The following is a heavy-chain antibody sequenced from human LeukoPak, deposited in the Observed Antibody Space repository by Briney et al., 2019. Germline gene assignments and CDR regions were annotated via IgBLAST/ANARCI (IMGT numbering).Heavy chain of an antibody. CDR2: LNPSGST. D-gene: IGHD4-17*01. V-gene: IGHV4-61*02. CDR3: ARGRPYGDYFDY. CDR1: GGSISSSDYY. J-gene: IGHJ4*02. Sequence: PSETLSLTCTVSGGSISSSDYYWCWIRQSAGKGLEWIGRLNPSGSTYYNPSLDRRLTLSLDPSESQFSLKLSSVTAADTALYYCARGRPYGDYFDYWGQGTLVTVSS.